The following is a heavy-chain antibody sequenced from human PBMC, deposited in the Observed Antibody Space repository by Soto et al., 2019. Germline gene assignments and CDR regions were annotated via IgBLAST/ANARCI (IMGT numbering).Heavy chain of an antibody. Sequence: QVQLVESGGGVVQPGRSLRLSCAASGFTFSSYGMHWVRQAPGKGLEWVAVISYDGSNKYYADSVKGRFTISRDNSKNTLYLQMNSLRAEDTAVYYCAKRHSMKHVDYWGQGTLVTVSS. J-gene: IGHJ4*02. D-gene: IGHD4-4*01. CDR1: GFTFSSYG. CDR2: ISYDGSNK. V-gene: IGHV3-30*18. CDR3: AKRHSMKHVDY.